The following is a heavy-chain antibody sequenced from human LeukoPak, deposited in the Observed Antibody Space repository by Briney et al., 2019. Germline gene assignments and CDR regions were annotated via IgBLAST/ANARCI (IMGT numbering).Heavy chain of an antibody. CDR2: IRSDGKDK. CDR1: GFSFRNYG. Sequence: GGSLRLSCEASGFSFRNYGMYWVRQAPGKGLDWVAFIRSDGKDKFYADSVKGRFTISRDYSKNTLFLQMSSLRPEDTAVYYCALGKNFGYHYFDFWGQGALVTVSS. CDR3: ALGKNFGYHYFDF. D-gene: IGHD2-2*03. J-gene: IGHJ4*02. V-gene: IGHV3-30*02.